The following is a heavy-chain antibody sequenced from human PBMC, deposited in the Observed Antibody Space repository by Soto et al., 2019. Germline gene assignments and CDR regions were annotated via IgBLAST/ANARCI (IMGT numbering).Heavy chain of an antibody. D-gene: IGHD1-1*01. J-gene: IGHJ4*02. CDR2: ISTHNGKT. CDR1: GYGFTTYG. Sequence: QVHLVQSGAEVKKPGASVKVSCKGSGYGFTTYGITWVRQVPGQGLEWMAWISTHNGKTNYAQKLQGRVTVTRDTSTSTAYMELRSLRSADTAVYYCARGRYGDYWGQGALVTVSS. CDR3: ARGRYGDY. V-gene: IGHV1-18*01.